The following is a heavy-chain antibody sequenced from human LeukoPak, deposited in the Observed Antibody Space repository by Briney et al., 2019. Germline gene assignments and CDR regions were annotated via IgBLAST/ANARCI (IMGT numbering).Heavy chain of an antibody. CDR3: ARGFLGDYHYAFDI. D-gene: IGHD4-17*01. CDR2: IIPILGIA. J-gene: IGHJ3*02. Sequence: GASVKVSCKASGGTFSSYTISWVRQAPGQGLEWMGRIIPILGIANYAQKFQGRVTITADKSTSTAYMELSSLRSEDTAVYYCARGFLGDYHYAFDIWGQGTMVTVSS. V-gene: IGHV1-69*02. CDR1: GGTFSSYT.